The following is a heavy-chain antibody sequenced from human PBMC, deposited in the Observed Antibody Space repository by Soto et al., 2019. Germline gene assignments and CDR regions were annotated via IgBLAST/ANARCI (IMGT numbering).Heavy chain of an antibody. V-gene: IGHV4-31*03. CDR2: IYDSGST. D-gene: IGHD2-21*02. Sequence: QVQLQESGPGLVKPSQTLSLTCTVSGGSISGGTYYWTWIRQHPGKGLEWIGYIYDSGSTYYSPSLKSRVTMSVDTSKNQFSLKLRSVTAADTAVYYCARGRAFCGTDCSWNYVDYWGQGTLVTVSS. J-gene: IGHJ4*02. CDR3: ARGRAFCGTDCSWNYVDY. CDR1: GGSISGGTYY.